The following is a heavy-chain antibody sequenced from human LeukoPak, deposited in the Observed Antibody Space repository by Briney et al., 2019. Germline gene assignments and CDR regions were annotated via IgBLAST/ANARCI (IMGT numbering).Heavy chain of an antibody. V-gene: IGHV4-34*01. D-gene: IGHD3-3*01. CDR3: ARGILEYYYFDL. CDR1: GGSFTGYY. Sequence: PSETLSLTCAVSGGSFTGYYWSWIRQVPGKGLEWIGEIHYRGSTTYNPSLRSRVTLSRDASENQFSLKLSSVTAADTAVYYCARGILEYYYFDLWGRGTLVTVSS. CDR2: IHYRGST. J-gene: IGHJ2*01.